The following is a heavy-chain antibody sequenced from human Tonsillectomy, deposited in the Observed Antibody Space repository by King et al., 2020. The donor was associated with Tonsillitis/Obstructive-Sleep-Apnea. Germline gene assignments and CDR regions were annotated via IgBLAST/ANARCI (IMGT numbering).Heavy chain of an antibody. J-gene: IGHJ4*02. V-gene: IGHV7-4-1*02. Sequence: QLVQSGSELKKPGASVKVSCKASGYTFTSYAMNWVRQAPGQGLEWMGWINTNTGNPTYAQGFTGRFFFSLDTSVSTAYLQISSLKAADTAVYYCVRDIDVVVVAAIGHWGQGTLVTVSS. CDR2: INTNTGNP. D-gene: IGHD2-15*01. CDR1: GYTFTSYA. CDR3: VRDIDVVVVAAIGH.